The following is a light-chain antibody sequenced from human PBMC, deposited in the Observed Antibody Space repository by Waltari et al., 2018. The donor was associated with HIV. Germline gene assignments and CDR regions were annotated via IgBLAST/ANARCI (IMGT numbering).Light chain of an antibody. V-gene: IGLV1-47*01. CDR1: SSNIGSNS. Sequence: QSVLTQPPSASGTPGQRVTISCSGSSSNIGSNSVYWYQQLPGTTPKLLIYRNNQRPSGVPDRFSGSKSGTSTSLAISGLRSEDKADYYCAAWDDSLSAPVFGGGTKLTVL. CDR2: RNN. CDR3: AAWDDSLSAPV. J-gene: IGLJ3*02.